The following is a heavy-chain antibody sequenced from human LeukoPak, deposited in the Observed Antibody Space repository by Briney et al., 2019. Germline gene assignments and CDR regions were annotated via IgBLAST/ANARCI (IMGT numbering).Heavy chain of an antibody. J-gene: IGHJ6*04. D-gene: IGHD1-1*01. V-gene: IGHV3-23*01. CDR2: ISGSGGST. CDR1: GFTFDSYA. Sequence: GGSLRLSCAASGFTFDSYAMRWVRQAPGKGLEWVSSISGSGGSTYFVDFVKGRFTISRDNSKNTLYLQMNSLRAEDTAVYYCAKGRASGTLYYYGMDVRGKGTTVTVSA. CDR3: AKGRASGTLYYYGMDV.